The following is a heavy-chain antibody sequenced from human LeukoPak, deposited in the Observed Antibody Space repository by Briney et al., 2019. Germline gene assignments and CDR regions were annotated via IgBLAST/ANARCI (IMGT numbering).Heavy chain of an antibody. V-gene: IGHV1-18*01. CDR2: ISGNNDNS. D-gene: IGHD2-2*01. CDR3: ARDGTSTDDY. CDR1: GYTFSNFG. J-gene: IGHJ4*02. Sequence: ASVKVSCKASGYTFSNFGISWVRQAPGQGLEWMGWISGNNDNSNYGQKFQGRFTVTTDSSTATAYMELRNLRSDDTAVYYCARDGTSTDDYWGQGTLVTVSS.